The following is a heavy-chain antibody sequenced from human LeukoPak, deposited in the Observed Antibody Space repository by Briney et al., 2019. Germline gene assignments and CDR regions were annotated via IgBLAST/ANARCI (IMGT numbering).Heavy chain of an antibody. CDR2: IIPMFGTG. J-gene: IGHJ6*03. CDR3: AREIVGCAYKLYYMDV. V-gene: IGHV1-69*08. Sequence: SVKVSCKASGLTFSSYSISWVRQAHGQGPEWMGRIIPMFGTGNYADKFQGRVTITADKSTTTAYIELTSLTFEDTAVYYCAREIVGCAYKLYYMDVWGKGTTVTVSS. D-gene: IGHD1-26*01. CDR1: GLTFSSYS.